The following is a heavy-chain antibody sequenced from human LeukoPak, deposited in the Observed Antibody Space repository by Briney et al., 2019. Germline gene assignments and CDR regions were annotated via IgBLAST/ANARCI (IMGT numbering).Heavy chain of an antibody. CDR3: ARDNLHNSGSYFSYYYYYMDV. D-gene: IGHD1-26*01. CDR1: GGSFSGYY. Sequence: SETLSLTCAVYGGSFSGYYWSWIRQPPGKGLEWIGEINHSGSTNYNPSLKSRVTISVDTSKNQFSLKLSSVTAADTAVYYCARDNLHNSGSYFSYYYYYMDVWGKGTTVTVSS. V-gene: IGHV4-34*01. J-gene: IGHJ6*03. CDR2: INHSGST.